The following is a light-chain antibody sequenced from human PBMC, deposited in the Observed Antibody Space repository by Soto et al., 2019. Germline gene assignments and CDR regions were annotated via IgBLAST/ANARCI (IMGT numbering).Light chain of an antibody. CDR2: EVS. V-gene: IGLV2-14*03. CDR1: SSDVGGYNY. CDR3: SSCTNSRTRV. J-gene: IGLJ1*01. Sequence: QSALTQPASVSGSPGQSITISCTGTSSDVGGYNYVCWYQQHPGKAPKLMIFEVSNRPSGVSIRFSGSKSGITASLTISGLQAEDEADYYCSSCTNSRTRVFGTGTKLTVL.